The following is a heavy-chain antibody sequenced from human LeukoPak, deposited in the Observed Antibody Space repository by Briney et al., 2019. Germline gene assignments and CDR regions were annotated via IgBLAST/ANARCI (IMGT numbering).Heavy chain of an antibody. D-gene: IGHD3/OR15-3a*01. Sequence: GGSLRLSCAASGFTFSIYAVSWVRQAPGKGLEWVSVISGSGGSTYYADSVKGRFTISIDNSKNTLCLQMNSLRAEDTAVYYCAKGGRTGSYLDYWGQGTLVTVSS. CDR3: AKGGRTGSYLDY. V-gene: IGHV3-23*01. CDR1: GFTFSIYA. J-gene: IGHJ4*02. CDR2: ISGSGGST.